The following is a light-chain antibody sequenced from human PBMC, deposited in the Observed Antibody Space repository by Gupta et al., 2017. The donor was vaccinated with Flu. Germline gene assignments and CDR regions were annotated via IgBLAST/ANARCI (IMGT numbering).Light chain of an antibody. CDR2: WAS. Sequence: SLGERATINCMSSQSGRDDDREKKYLTWYQQKPGQPAKVLISWASSREFGVPDRFSGSGSGTDFTLTINSRQAEDVAVYYCQQADGIPITFGGGTKVEIK. V-gene: IGKV4-1*01. J-gene: IGKJ4*01. CDR3: QQADGIPIT. CDR1: QSGRDDDREKKY.